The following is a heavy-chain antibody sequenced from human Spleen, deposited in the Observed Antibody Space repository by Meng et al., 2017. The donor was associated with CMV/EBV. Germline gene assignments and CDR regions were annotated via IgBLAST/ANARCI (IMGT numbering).Heavy chain of an antibody. CDR2: ITVSGGNT. J-gene: IGHJ6*02. D-gene: IGHD6-6*01. Sequence: GESLKTSCAASGFSFSRHAMSWVRQAPGKGLEWISGITVSGGNTQHVDSVKGRFTISRDNAKNSLYLQMNSLRAEDTAVYYCARDRLASEQLVRIGVRNYGMDVWGQGTTVTVSS. CDR3: ARDRLASEQLVRIGVRNYGMDV. V-gene: IGHV3-21*01. CDR1: GFSFSRHA.